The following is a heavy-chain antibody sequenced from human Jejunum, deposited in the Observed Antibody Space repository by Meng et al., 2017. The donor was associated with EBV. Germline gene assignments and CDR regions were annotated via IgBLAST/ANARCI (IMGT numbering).Heavy chain of an antibody. V-gene: IGHV1-8*01. CDR1: GYTFSSYD. CDR3: SRDSIYDGLDH. D-gene: IGHD3-3*01. Sequence: QVQLVQSGAEVKKPXASVKVSCKASGYTFSSYDINWVRQASGQGLEWMGWMNPDSGTTGSPQKFQGRFTMTRNTSISTACMELSGLTSEDTAVYYCSRDSIYDGLDHWGQGTLVTVSS. CDR2: MNPDSGTT. J-gene: IGHJ4*02.